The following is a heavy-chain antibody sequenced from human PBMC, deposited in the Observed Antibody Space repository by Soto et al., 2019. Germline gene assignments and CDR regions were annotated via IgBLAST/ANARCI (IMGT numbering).Heavy chain of an antibody. V-gene: IGHV4-30-4*01. D-gene: IGHD3-3*01. CDR1: GGSISSGDYY. J-gene: IGHJ4*02. CDR2: IYYSGST. Sequence: PSETLSLTCTVSGGSISSGDYYWSWIRQPPGKGLEWIGYIYYSGSTYYNPSLKSRVTISVDTSKNQFSLKLSSVTAADTAVYYCAREARITIFGVVIPYGYFDYWGQGTLVTV. CDR3: AREARITIFGVVIPYGYFDY.